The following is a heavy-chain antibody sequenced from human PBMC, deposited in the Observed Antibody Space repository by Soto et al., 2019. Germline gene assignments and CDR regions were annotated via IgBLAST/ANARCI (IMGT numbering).Heavy chain of an antibody. J-gene: IGHJ5*02. CDR1: GGSISSGGYS. V-gene: IGHV4-30-2*01. CDR3: ATLPPRIVVVFTEMPT. D-gene: IGHD2-21*01. CDR2: IYHSGIT. Sequence: SETLSLTCAVSGGSISSGGYSWSWIRQPPGKGLEWIGYIYHSGITNYNPSLRSRVSMSVDKSNNEFSLSLTSVTAADTAVYYCATLPPRIVVVFTEMPTWGQGILVTVSS.